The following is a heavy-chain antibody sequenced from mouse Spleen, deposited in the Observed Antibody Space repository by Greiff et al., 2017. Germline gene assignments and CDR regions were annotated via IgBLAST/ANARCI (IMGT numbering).Heavy chain of an antibody. J-gene: IGHJ1*03. V-gene: IGHV1-64*01. Sequence: VQLQQSGAELVKPGASVKLSCKASGYTFTSYWMHWVKQRPGQGLEWIGMIHPNSGSTKYNEKFKSKATLSVDKSSSTAYMQLSSLTSEESAVYYCAREGTSGWYFDVWGTGTTVTVSS. CDR3: AREGTSGWYFDV. CDR2: IHPNSGST. CDR1: GYTFTSYW. D-gene: IGHD3-3*01.